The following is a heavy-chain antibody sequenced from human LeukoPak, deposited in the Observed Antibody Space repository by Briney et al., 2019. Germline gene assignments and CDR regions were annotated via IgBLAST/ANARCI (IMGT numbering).Heavy chain of an antibody. D-gene: IGHD6-13*01. CDR2: INPSGGST. CDR3: AREGAAAGTGRWEIDY. J-gene: IGHJ4*02. V-gene: IGHV1-46*01. Sequence: ASVKVSCKASGYTFTSYYMHWVRQAPGQGLEWMGIINPSGGSTSYAQKFQGRVTMTRDTSTSTVYMELSSLRSEDTAVYYCAREGAAAGTGRWEIDYWGQGTLVTVSS. CDR1: GYTFTSYY.